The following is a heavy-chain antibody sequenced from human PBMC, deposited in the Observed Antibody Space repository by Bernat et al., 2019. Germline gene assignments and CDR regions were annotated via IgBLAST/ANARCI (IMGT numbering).Heavy chain of an antibody. J-gene: IGHJ3*02. D-gene: IGHD1-20*01. CDR1: GFTFSSYA. CDR2: ISYDGSNK. V-gene: IGHV3-30*01. CDR3: ARDLGITGTPEEAFDI. Sequence: QVQLVESGGGVVQPGRSLRLSCAASGFTFSSYAMHWVRQAPGKGLEWVAVISYDGSNKYYADSVKGRFTISRDNSKNTLYLQMNSLRAEDTAVYYCARDLGITGTPEEAFDIWGQGTMVTVSS.